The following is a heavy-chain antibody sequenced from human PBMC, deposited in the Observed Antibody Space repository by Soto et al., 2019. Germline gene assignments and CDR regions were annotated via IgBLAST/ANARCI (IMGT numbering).Heavy chain of an antibody. D-gene: IGHD3-10*01. J-gene: IGHJ6*02. CDR3: ARAYGSGSYYYYYYYGMDV. CDR1: GGSFSGYY. V-gene: IGHV4-34*01. Sequence: SETLSLTCAAYGGSFSGYYWSWIRQPPGKGLEWIGEINHSGSTNYNPSLKSRVTISVDTSKNQFSLKLSSVTAADTAVYYCARAYGSGSYYYYYYYGMDVWGQGTTVTVSS. CDR2: INHSGST.